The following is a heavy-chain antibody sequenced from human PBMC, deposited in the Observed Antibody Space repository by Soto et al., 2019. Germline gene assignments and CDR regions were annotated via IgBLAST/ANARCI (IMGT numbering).Heavy chain of an antibody. CDR1: GGTFSSYA. V-gene: IGHV1-69*13. Sequence: ASVKVSCKASGGTFSSYAISWVRQAPGQGLEWMGGIIPIFGTANYAQKFQGSVTITADESTSTAYMELSSLKSEDTAVYYCARDLKETTVVNWPRDAFDIWGQGTMVTVSS. D-gene: IGHD4-17*01. J-gene: IGHJ3*02. CDR2: IIPIFGTA. CDR3: ARDLKETTVVNWPRDAFDI.